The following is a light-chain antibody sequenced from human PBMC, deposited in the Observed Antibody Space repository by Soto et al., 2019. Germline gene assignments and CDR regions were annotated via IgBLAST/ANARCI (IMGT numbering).Light chain of an antibody. Sequence: EIVMTQSPATLSVSPGERATLSCRASQSVSRNLAWYQQKPGQAPRLLIFGASTRATGIPARFSGSGSGTEFTLTIRSLQSEDFAVYFCQQYENWPPWTFGQGTKVEIK. CDR3: QQYENWPPWT. CDR1: QSVSRN. V-gene: IGKV3-15*01. CDR2: GAS. J-gene: IGKJ1*01.